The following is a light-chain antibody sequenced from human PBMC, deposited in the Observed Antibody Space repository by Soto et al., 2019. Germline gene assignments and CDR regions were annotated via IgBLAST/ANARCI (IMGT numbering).Light chain of an antibody. J-gene: IGKJ1*01. CDR1: QSVSSSY. V-gene: IGKV3-20*01. CDR2: DAS. CDR3: QQYGSSPRT. Sequence: ENVLTQSQSTLSLSPGERANLSCRASQSVSSSYLAWYQQKPGQAPRLLIYDASSRATGIPDRFSGSGSGTDLTLTISRLEPEDFAVYYCQQYGSSPRTFGQGTKVEIK.